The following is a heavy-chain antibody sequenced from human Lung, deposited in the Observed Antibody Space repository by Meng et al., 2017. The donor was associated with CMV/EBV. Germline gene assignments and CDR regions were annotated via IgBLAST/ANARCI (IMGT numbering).Heavy chain of an antibody. J-gene: IGHJ5*02. CDR2: INSGGTTT. V-gene: IGHV3-74*01. CDR3: ARDVMGWFDP. Sequence: DVQLVESGGGLVQPGESLRLSCVASGFSFSSYWMHWVRQSPGKGLVWVARINSGGTTTTYADSVKGRFTISRYNAKNTLYLQMNSLRGEDTAVYYCARDVMGWFDPWGQGALVTVSS. D-gene: IGHD2-8*01. CDR1: GFSFSSYW.